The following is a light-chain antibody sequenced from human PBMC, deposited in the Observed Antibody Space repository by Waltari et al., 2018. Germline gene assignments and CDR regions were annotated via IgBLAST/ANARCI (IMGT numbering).Light chain of an antibody. CDR2: KAS. CDR1: QSISSW. Sequence: DIQMTQSPSTLSASVRDRVTITCRASQSISSWLAWYQQQPGKAPNLLIYKASTLQSGVPSRFSGSGSGTEFTLTISSLQPDDFATYYCQQYDSYPWTFGQGTKVEIK. J-gene: IGKJ1*01. V-gene: IGKV1-5*03. CDR3: QQYDSYPWT.